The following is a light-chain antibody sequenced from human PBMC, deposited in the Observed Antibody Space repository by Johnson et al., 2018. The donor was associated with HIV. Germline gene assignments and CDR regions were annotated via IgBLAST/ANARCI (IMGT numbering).Light chain of an antibody. Sequence: QSLLTQPPSVSAAPGQKVTISCSGSNSNIENNYVSWYQQLPGTAPKLLIYENDKRPSGIRDRFSGSKSGTAATLAITGLQTGDEADYYCGTWDSSLIIFVFGTGTKVTVL. V-gene: IGLV1-51*02. CDR3: GTWDSSLIIFV. CDR1: NSNIENNY. CDR2: END. J-gene: IGLJ1*01.